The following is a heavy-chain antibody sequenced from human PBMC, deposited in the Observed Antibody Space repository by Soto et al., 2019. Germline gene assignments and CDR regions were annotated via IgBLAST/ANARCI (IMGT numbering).Heavy chain of an antibody. CDR3: AQGTGYTSCTNDAFDI. V-gene: IGHV3-30*18. D-gene: IGHD5-18*01. J-gene: IGHJ3*02. CDR2: ISDDGSNK. CDR1: GFTFRPYG. Sequence: QVQLLESGGGVVQPGRSLRLSCAASGFTFRPYGMHWVRQAPGKGLEWVAVISDDGSNKYNIAHMEGRFTISRDNSKNTLYLQMNSLRPDDTAVYYCAQGTGYTSCTNDAFDIWGQGTMVTVSS.